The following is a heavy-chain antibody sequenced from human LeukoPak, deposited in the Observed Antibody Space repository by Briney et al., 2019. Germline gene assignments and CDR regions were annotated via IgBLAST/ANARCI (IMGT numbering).Heavy chain of an antibody. CDR3: VRHGSGGSCPDY. CDR1: GYSFTSYW. D-gene: IGHD2-15*01. Sequence: GESLEISCKGSGYSFTSYWSGWVRQMPGKGLEWMGIIYPGDSDTRYSPSFQGQVTISADKSIRNDYLQWSSLKALDTAMYYCVRHGSGGSCPDYWGQGTMVTVSS. V-gene: IGHV5-51*01. CDR2: IYPGDSDT. J-gene: IGHJ4*02.